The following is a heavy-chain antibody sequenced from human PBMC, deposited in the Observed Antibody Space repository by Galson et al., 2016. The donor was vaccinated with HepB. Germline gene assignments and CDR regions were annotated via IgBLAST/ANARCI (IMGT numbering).Heavy chain of an antibody. V-gene: IGHV4-39*01. Sequence: SETLSLTCTVSGGSISGSTYYWGWIRQPPGKGLEWIGTFYYSGSTYYNSSLKSRVTIPVDTTNNLLSLRLTSVTAADTAVYYCATRFHGGAFYESHAFDIWGQGTMVTVSS. CDR2: FYYSGST. J-gene: IGHJ3*02. CDR1: GGSISGSTYY. CDR3: ATRFHGGAFYESHAFDI. D-gene: IGHD4-23*01.